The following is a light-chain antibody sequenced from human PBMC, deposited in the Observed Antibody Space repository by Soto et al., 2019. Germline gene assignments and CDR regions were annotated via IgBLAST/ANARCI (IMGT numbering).Light chain of an antibody. V-gene: IGKV3-11*01. J-gene: IGKJ4*01. CDR1: QSVGSS. CDR3: QQRSSLFT. Sequence: DIVLTQSPATLSLSPGERATLSCWVSQSVGSSFAWYQQKPGQAPRLLIYDASNRATGIPARFSGSGSGTDFTLTISSLEPEDFAVYYCQQRSSLFTFGGGTKVDIK. CDR2: DAS.